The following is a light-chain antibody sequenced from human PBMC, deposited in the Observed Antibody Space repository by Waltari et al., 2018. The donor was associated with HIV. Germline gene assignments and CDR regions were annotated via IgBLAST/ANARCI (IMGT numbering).Light chain of an antibody. CDR1: QSILSSSNNRKY. J-gene: IGKJ2*01. Sequence: DIVMTQSPDSLAVYLGERATMHCKSSQSILSSSNNRKYLAWYQQKPGQPPKLLIYWASSRDSGVPDRFIGRGSGTDFSLTISSLQAEDVAVYFCHQYYTTPYTFGQGTKLEIK. V-gene: IGKV4-1*01. CDR2: WAS. CDR3: HQYYTTPYT.